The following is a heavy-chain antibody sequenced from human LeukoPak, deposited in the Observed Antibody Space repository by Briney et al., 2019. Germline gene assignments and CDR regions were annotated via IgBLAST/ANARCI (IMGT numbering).Heavy chain of an antibody. CDR2: MNPNSGNT. Sequence: ASVKVSCKASGYTFTSYDINWVRQGTGQGLEWMGWMNPNSGNTGYAQKFQGRVTITRNTSISTAYMELSSLRSEDTAVYYCARGLGYCSSTSCSTYYYYMDVWGKGTTVTVSS. CDR3: ARGLGYCSSTSCSTYYYYMDV. J-gene: IGHJ6*03. CDR1: GYTFTSYD. D-gene: IGHD2-2*02. V-gene: IGHV1-8*03.